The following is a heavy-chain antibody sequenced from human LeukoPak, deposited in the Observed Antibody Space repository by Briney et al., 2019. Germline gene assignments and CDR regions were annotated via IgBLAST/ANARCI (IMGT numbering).Heavy chain of an antibody. CDR3: ARVPRSWSYIYFDY. D-gene: IGHD3-10*01. CDR1: EYTFTGYY. CDR2: LNPNTGGT. V-gene: IGHV1-2*06. Sequence: GASVKVSCKASEYTFTGYYIHWVRQAPGQGLEWMGRLNPNTGGTNYAQNFQGRVTMTRDTSISTVYMELSSLRSDDTALYYCARVPRSWSYIYFDYWGQGTLVTVSS. J-gene: IGHJ4*02.